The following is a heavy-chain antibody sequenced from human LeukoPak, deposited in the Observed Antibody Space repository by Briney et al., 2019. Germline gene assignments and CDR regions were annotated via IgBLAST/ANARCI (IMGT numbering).Heavy chain of an antibody. CDR3: ARASTPSCSGTTCFLDY. Sequence: ASVKVSCKASGYTFTGYYIHWVRQAPGQGLEWMRWTNPNNGATNYAQNFQGRVTLTRDTSISTAYMELRGLRSDDTAVYYCARASTPSCSGTTCFLDYWGQGTLVTVSS. J-gene: IGHJ4*02. V-gene: IGHV1-2*02. D-gene: IGHD2-15*01. CDR2: TNPNNGAT. CDR1: GYTFTGYY.